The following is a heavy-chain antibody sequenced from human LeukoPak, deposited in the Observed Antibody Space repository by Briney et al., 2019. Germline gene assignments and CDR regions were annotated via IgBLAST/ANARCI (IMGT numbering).Heavy chain of an antibody. Sequence: SETLSLTCTVSGDSIISSYWSWIRQPPGKGLEWIAYMKFNAKTDYNPPLKSRVTISLDTSKNQFSLILNSVTTVDTAVYYCARAPPRRCPGNDCYPIFDFWGQGSLVTVSS. CDR3: ARAPPRRCPGNDCYPIFDF. V-gene: IGHV4-59*01. J-gene: IGHJ4*02. D-gene: IGHD2-21*02. CDR2: MKFNAKT. CDR1: GDSIISSY.